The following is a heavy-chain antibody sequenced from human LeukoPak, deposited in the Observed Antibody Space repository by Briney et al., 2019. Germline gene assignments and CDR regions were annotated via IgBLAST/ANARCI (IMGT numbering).Heavy chain of an antibody. CDR3: AVAGSSDYYFYY. V-gene: IGHV3-74*01. J-gene: IGHJ4*02. CDR2: ISSDGSST. Sequence: GGSLRLSCAAPGFTFSSYWMHWVRHAPGKGLVWVSRISSDGSSTSYADSVKGRFTISRDNAKNTLYLQMNSLRAEDTAVYYCAVAGSSDYYFYYWGQGTLVTVSS. D-gene: IGHD6-19*01. CDR1: GFTFSSYW.